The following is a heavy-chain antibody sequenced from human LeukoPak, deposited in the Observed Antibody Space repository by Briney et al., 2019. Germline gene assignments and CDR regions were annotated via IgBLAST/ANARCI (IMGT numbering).Heavy chain of an antibody. V-gene: IGHV1-18*01. Sequence: GASVKVSCKASGYTFTSYGISWVRQAPGQGLEWMGWISAYNGNTNYAQKLQGRVTMTTDTSTSTAYMELSTLRSEDTAVYYCARSVFPYYSGSGSPYNVDVRRNSCFDFWGQGTLVTVSS. CDR3: ARSVFPYYSGSGSPYNVDVRRNSCFDF. CDR2: ISAYNGNT. D-gene: IGHD3-10*01. CDR1: GYTFTSYG. J-gene: IGHJ4*02.